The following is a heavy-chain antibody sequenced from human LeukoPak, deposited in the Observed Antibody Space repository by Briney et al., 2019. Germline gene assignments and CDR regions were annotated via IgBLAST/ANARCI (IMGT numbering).Heavy chain of an antibody. V-gene: IGHV3-7*01. CDR1: GFTFSGCW. CDR3: ARVVDIVVDY. CDR2: IKEDGSKK. Sequence: PGGSLRLSCAASGFTFSGCWMTWVRQAPGKGLEWVANIKEDGSKKNYVDSVKGRFTISRDNAKNSLYLQMNSLRAEDTAVYYCARVVDIVVDYWGQGTLVTVSS. D-gene: IGHD2-15*01. J-gene: IGHJ4*02.